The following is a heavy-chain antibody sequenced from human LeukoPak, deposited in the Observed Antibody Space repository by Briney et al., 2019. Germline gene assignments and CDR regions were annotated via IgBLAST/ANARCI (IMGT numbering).Heavy chain of an antibody. J-gene: IGHJ5*02. CDR1: GYSISSGYY. V-gene: IGHV4-38-2*02. D-gene: IGHD3-9*01. CDR2: VYHSGST. CDR3: ARVPGVYYDRLTGYGSGWFDP. Sequence: SETLSLTCTVSGYSISSGYYWGWVRQPPGKGLEWIGTVYHSGSTYYNPSLRSRVTISVETSKIQFSLKVRSMTAADTAVYYCARVPGVYYDRLTGYGSGWFDPWGQGTLVTVSS.